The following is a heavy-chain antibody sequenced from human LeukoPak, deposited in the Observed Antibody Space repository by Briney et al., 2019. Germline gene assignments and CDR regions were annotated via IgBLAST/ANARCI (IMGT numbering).Heavy chain of an antibody. V-gene: IGHV3-48*03. D-gene: IGHD3-3*01. CDR2: ISSSGSTI. Sequence: GGSLRLSCAASGFTFSSYEMNWVRQAPGKGLEWVSYISSSGSTIHHADSVKGRFTISRDNAKNSLYLQMNSLRVEDTAVYYCARVDTLRFFNYWGQGTLVTVSS. CDR1: GFTFSSYE. J-gene: IGHJ4*02. CDR3: ARVDTLRFFNY.